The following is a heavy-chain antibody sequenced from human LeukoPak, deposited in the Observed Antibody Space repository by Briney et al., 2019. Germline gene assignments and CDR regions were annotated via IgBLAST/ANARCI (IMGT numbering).Heavy chain of an antibody. D-gene: IGHD6-19*01. V-gene: IGHV4-39*07. Sequence: PSETLPLTCTVSGGSISSSSYYWGWIRQPPGKGLEWIGSIYYSGSTYYNPSLKSRVTISVDTSKNQFSLKLSSVTAADTAVYYCARQYSSGWYVSESDPYYFDYWGQGTLVTVSS. CDR2: IYYSGST. J-gene: IGHJ4*02. CDR1: GGSISSSSYY. CDR3: ARQYSSGWYVSESDPYYFDY.